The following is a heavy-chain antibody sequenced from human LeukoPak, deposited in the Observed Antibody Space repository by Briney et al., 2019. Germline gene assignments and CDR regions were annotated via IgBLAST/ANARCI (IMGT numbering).Heavy chain of an antibody. Sequence: LGESLKISCKASGYTFGTSWIAWVRQMPGKGLEWMGIIYPGDSDTRYRPSFQGQVTISADKSISTAYLQWSSLKVSDTAMYYCATPWNEYWGQGTLVTVSS. CDR2: IYPGDSDT. D-gene: IGHD1-1*01. CDR3: ATPWNEY. J-gene: IGHJ4*02. CDR1: GYTFGTSW. V-gene: IGHV5-51*01.